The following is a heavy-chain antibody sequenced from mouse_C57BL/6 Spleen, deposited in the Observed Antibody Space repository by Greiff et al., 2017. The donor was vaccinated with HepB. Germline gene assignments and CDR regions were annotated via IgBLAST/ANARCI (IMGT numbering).Heavy chain of an antibody. CDR2: ISGGGGNT. D-gene: IGHD1-1*01. CDR3: ARQTVVAQILFDY. J-gene: IGHJ2*01. CDR1: GFTFSSYT. V-gene: IGHV5-9*01. Sequence: EVQVVESGGGLVKPGGSLKLSCAASGFTFSSYTMSWVRQTPEKRLEWVATISGGGGNTYYPDSVKGRFTISRDNAKNTLYLQMSSLRSEDTALYYCARQTVVAQILFDYWGQGTTLTVSS.